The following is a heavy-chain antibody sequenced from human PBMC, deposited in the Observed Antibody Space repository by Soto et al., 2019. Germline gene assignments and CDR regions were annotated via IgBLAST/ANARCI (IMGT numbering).Heavy chain of an antibody. V-gene: IGHV1-8*01. CDR1: GYTFTSYD. CDR2: MNPNSGNT. D-gene: IGHD4-17*01. CDR3: ARGIKYGAYSMTFDP. Sequence: QVQLVQSGAEGKKPGASVKVSCKASGYTFTSYDINWVRQATGQGLEYLGWMNPNSGNTAYVQKFQGVVSMTWETSTTTASMELSSLRSEDTAVYFCARGIKYGAYSMTFDPWGQGTLVTVSS. J-gene: IGHJ5*02.